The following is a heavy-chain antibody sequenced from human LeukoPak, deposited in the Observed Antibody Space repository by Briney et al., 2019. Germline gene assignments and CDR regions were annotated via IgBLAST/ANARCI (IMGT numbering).Heavy chain of an antibody. CDR3: ARDEGSSSWYSY. D-gene: IGHD6-13*01. Sequence: PGGSLRLSCAASGFTFSSYAMHWVRQAPGKGLEWVAVISYDGSNKYYADSVKGRFTISRDNSKNTLYLQMNSLRAEDTAVYYCARDEGSSSWYSYWGQGTLVTVSS. J-gene: IGHJ4*02. CDR1: GFTFSSYA. CDR2: ISYDGSNK. V-gene: IGHV3-30*04.